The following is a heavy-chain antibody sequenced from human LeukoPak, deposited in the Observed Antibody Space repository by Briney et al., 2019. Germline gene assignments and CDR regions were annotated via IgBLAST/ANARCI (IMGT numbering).Heavy chain of an antibody. D-gene: IGHD2-2*01. CDR3: ANYCSSTSCYEDY. Sequence: GGSLRFSCAASGFTFSSYSMNWVRQAPGKGLEWVSSISSSSSYIYYADSVKGRFTISRDNAKNSLYLQMNSLRAEDTAVYYCANYCSSTSCYEDYWGQGTLVTVSS. CDR2: ISSSSSYI. V-gene: IGHV3-21*01. J-gene: IGHJ4*02. CDR1: GFTFSSYS.